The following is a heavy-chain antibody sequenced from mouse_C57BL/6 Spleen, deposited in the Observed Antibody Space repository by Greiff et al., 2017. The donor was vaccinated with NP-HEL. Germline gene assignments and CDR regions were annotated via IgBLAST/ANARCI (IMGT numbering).Heavy chain of an antibody. V-gene: IGHV1-42*01. D-gene: IGHD2-4*01. Sequence: VQLQQSGPELVKPGASVKISCKASGYSFTGYYMNWVKQSPEKSLEWIGEINPSTGGTTYNQKFKAKATLTVDKSSSTAYMQLKSLTSEDSAVYYCARGDYDVPRYFDVWGTGTTVTVSS. J-gene: IGHJ1*03. CDR2: INPSTGGT. CDR3: ARGDYDVPRYFDV. CDR1: GYSFTGYY.